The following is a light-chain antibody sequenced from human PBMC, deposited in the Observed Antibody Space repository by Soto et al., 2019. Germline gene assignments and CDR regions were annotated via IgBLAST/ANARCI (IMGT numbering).Light chain of an antibody. CDR3: NSYREDHPRFYV. Sequence: QSALTQPASVSGSPGQSITISCTGTRSDIGNYNYVSWYQHLPGKAPKLMIYDVGSRPSGVSSRFSGSKSGNTASLAISGLQAEDEADYYCNSYREDHPRFYVFGTGTKVPV. J-gene: IGLJ1*01. V-gene: IGLV2-14*03. CDR1: RSDIGNYNY. CDR2: DVG.